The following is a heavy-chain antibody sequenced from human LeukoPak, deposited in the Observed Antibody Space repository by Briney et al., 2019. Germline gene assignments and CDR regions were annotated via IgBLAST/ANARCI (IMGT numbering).Heavy chain of an antibody. CDR2: VNGYNGNT. D-gene: IGHD1-26*01. Sequence: ASVRVSCKASGYTCSSYGIIWARQAPGQELEWMGWVNGYNGNTDYAQKFQGRVAMTRDTSTSTAYVELTSLRSDDTAVYYCARDGGGSYYSDWGQGTLVTVSS. V-gene: IGHV1-18*01. J-gene: IGHJ4*02. CDR1: GYTCSSYG. CDR3: ARDGGGSYYSD.